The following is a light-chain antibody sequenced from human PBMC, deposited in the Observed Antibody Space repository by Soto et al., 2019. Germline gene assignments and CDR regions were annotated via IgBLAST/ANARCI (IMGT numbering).Light chain of an antibody. CDR3: QQYDNWPLT. CDR2: GAS. Sequence: EIVVTQSPATLSVSPGERATLSCRASQSVGSNLAWYQQKPGQAPRLLIYGASTRATGLPARFSGSGSGTEFTLTISSLQSEDFAVYYCQQYDNWPLTFGGGTKVEIK. CDR1: QSVGSN. V-gene: IGKV3-15*01. J-gene: IGKJ4*01.